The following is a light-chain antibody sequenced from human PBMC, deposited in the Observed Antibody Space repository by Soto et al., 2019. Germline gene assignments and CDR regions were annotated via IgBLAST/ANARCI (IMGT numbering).Light chain of an antibody. CDR2: TNN. J-gene: IGLJ1*01. Sequence: QSVLTQPPSVSGAPGPRVTISCTGSNSNIGAGYDVHWYLQLPGTAPKLLVYTNNNRPSGVPDRFSGSKSGTSASLAITGLQAEDEADYYCQSYDSRLSAYVFGTGTKVTVL. CDR3: QSYDSRLSAYV. V-gene: IGLV1-40*01. CDR1: NSNIGAGYD.